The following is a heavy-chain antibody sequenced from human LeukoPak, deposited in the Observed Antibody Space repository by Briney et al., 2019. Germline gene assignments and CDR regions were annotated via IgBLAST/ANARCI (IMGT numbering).Heavy chain of an antibody. CDR1: GFTFSSYW. CDR2: IKQDGSEK. J-gene: IGHJ5*02. Sequence: GGSLRLSCAASGFTFSSYWMSWVRQAPGKGLEWVANIKQDGSEKYYVDSVKGRFTISRDNAKNSLYLQMNSLRAEDTAVYYCARDHVGIAAAGTTLYNWFDPWGQGTLVTVSS. CDR3: ARDHVGIAAAGTTLYNWFDP. D-gene: IGHD6-13*01. V-gene: IGHV3-7*01.